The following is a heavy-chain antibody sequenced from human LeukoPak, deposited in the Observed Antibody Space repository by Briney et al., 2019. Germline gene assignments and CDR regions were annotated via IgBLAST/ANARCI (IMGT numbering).Heavy chain of an antibody. V-gene: IGHV3-30-3*01. Sequence: GGSLRLSCAASGFTFSSYAMHWVRQAPGKGLEWVAVISYDGSNKYYADSVKGRFTISRDNSKNTLYLQMNSLRAEDTAVYYCAKVYVTTMVRGPFDYWGQGTLVTVSS. D-gene: IGHD3-10*01. CDR1: GFTFSSYA. CDR3: AKVYVTTMVRGPFDY. J-gene: IGHJ4*02. CDR2: ISYDGSNK.